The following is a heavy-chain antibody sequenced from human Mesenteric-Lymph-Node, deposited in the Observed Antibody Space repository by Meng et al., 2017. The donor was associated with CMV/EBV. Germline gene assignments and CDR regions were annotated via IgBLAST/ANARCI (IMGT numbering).Heavy chain of an antibody. CDR3: ASSPQDYDSSGYAAGYYFDY. CDR1: GGSISSYY. V-gene: IGHV4-59*01. CDR2: IYYSGST. J-gene: IGHJ4*02. Sequence: SETLSLTCTVSGGSISSYYWSWIRQPPGKGLEWIGYIYYSGSTNYNSSLKSRVTISVDTSKNQFSLKLSSVTAADTAVYYCASSPQDYDSSGYAAGYYFDYWGQGTLVTVSS. D-gene: IGHD3-22*01.